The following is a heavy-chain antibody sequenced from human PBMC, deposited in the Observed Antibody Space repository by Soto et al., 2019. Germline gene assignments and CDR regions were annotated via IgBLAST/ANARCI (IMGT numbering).Heavy chain of an antibody. Sequence: LSLTCNVSGGAISSYYWSWIRQPAGRGLEWIGRIYSSGSTKYNPSLKSRVTMSVDTSQNQFSLKLTSVTAADTDVYSCARGGDYSEDASRKYGMDVGGQGTTVTVSS. CDR2: IYSSGST. V-gene: IGHV4-4*07. CDR3: ARGGDYSEDASRKYGMDV. CDR1: GGAISSYY. D-gene: IGHD4-4*01. J-gene: IGHJ6*02.